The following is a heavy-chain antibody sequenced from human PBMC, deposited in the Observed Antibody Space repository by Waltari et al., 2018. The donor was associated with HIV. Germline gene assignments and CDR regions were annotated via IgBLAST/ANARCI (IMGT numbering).Heavy chain of an antibody. V-gene: IGHV1-69*14. D-gene: IGHD2-2*01. CDR2: VNPLFGTP. J-gene: IGHJ6*02. CDR3: AREHTYVPSCSRPSYGMDV. CDR1: GDSFSTYM. Sequence: QLQLLQSGAEVQTTGSSVKVSCKFSGDSFSTYMINWVRPAPGQGLEWMGGVNPLFGTPEYAPKFQGRVTISVDKSTTIAYLEVRSLRPDDTAVYFCAREHTYVPSCSRPSYGMDVWGQGTTVTVSS.